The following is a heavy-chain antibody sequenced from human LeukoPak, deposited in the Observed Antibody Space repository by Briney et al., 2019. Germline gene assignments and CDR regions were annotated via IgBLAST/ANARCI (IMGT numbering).Heavy chain of an antibody. CDR1: GYTFTSYG. V-gene: IGHV1-69*04. Sequence: SVKVSCKASGYTFTSYGISWVRQAPGQGLEWMGRIIPILGIANYAQKFQGRVTITADKSTSTAYMELSSLRSEDTAVYYCARDFHGTQWLVHPPDYWGQGTLVTVSS. CDR3: ARDFHGTQWLVHPPDY. J-gene: IGHJ4*02. D-gene: IGHD6-19*01. CDR2: IIPILGIA.